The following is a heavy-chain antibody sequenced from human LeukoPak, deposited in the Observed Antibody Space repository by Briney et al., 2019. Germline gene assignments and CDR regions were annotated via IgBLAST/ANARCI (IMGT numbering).Heavy chain of an antibody. Sequence: ASVKVSCKASGYTFTGYYMHWVRQAPGQGLEWMGWINPNSGGTNCAQKFQGRVTMTRDTSISTAYMELSRLRSDDTAVYYCARGYDSSGYYLLYYYYMDVWGKGTTVTVS. V-gene: IGHV1-2*02. CDR3: ARGYDSSGYYLLYYYYMDV. J-gene: IGHJ6*03. CDR1: GYTFTGYY. D-gene: IGHD3-22*01. CDR2: INPNSGGT.